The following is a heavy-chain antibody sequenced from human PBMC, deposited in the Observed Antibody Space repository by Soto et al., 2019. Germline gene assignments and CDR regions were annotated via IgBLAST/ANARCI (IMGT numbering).Heavy chain of an antibody. D-gene: IGHD2-2*01. CDR3: ARGCSSTSCHRLYYFDY. CDR1: GGSFSGYY. Sequence: SETLSLTCAVYGGSFSGYYWSWIRQPPGKGLEWIGEINHSGSTNYNPSLKSRVTISVDTSKNQFSLKLSSVTAADTAVYYCARGCSSTSCHRLYYFDYWGQGTLVTVSS. CDR2: INHSGST. V-gene: IGHV4-34*01. J-gene: IGHJ4*02.